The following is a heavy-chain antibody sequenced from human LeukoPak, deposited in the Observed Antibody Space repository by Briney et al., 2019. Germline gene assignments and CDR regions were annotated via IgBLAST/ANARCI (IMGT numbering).Heavy chain of an antibody. J-gene: IGHJ4*02. CDR3: ERSSGRMIDSDY. V-gene: IGHV3-23*01. D-gene: IGHD3-10*01. CDR2: IGNSGGTT. Sequence: GGSLRLSCAASGFTFSSYTMNWVRQAPGKGLEWVSAIGNSGGTTYYADSLKGRFIISRDNSKSTLYLQMNSLRAEDTAVYYCERSSGRMIDSDYWGQATRVTVSS. CDR1: GFTFSSYT.